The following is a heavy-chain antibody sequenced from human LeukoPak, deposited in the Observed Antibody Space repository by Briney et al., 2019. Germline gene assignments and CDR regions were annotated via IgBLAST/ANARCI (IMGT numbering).Heavy chain of an antibody. V-gene: IGHV1-18*01. CDR3: ARARQYSSGPENWFDP. Sequence: ASVKVSCKASGYTFTSYGISWVRQAPGQGLEWMGWISAYNGNTNYAQKLQGRVTMTTDTSTSTAYMELRSLRSDDTAVYYCARARQYSSGPENWFDPWGQGTLVTVSS. CDR2: ISAYNGNT. D-gene: IGHD6-19*01. J-gene: IGHJ5*02. CDR1: GYTFTSYG.